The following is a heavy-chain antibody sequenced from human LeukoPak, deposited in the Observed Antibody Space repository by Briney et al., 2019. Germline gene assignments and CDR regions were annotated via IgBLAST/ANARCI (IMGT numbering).Heavy chain of an antibody. CDR3: ARFYLGVSDY. CDR1: GGSISSGGYY. Sequence: SSQTLSLTCTVSGGSISSGGYYWSWIRQHPGKGLEWIGYIYYSGSPYYNPSLKSRVTISVDTSKNQFSLKLSSVTAADTAVYYCARFYLGVSDYWGQGTLVTVSS. D-gene: IGHD3-10*01. CDR2: IYYSGSP. J-gene: IGHJ4*02. V-gene: IGHV4-31*03.